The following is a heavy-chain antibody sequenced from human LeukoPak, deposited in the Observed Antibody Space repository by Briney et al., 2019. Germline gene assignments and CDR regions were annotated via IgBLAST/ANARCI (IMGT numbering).Heavy chain of an antibody. D-gene: IGHD5-12*01. V-gene: IGHV3-20*04. CDR1: AFTFDDYG. CDR3: ARDRDFSGYLPHDY. Sequence: GGSLRLSCAASAFTFDDYGMSWVRQAPGKGLEWVSGINWNGGSTGYADSVKGRFTIFRENAKNSLYLEMDSLRAEDTAFYYCARDRDFSGYLPHDYWGQGTLVTVSS. CDR2: INWNGGST. J-gene: IGHJ4*02.